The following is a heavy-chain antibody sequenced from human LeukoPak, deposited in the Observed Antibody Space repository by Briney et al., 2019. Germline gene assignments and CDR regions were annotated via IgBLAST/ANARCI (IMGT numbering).Heavy chain of an antibody. CDR2: IYSGGST. V-gene: IGHV3-66*02. D-gene: IGHD1-26*01. CDR1: GFTVSSNY. CDR3: ARDRGWELCDDGGFDP. Sequence: PGGSLRLSCAASGFTVSSNYMRWVRQARGKGLEWGSVIYSGGSTYYTDSVKGRFTISRDNSKNTLYLQMNSLRAEVTAVYYCARDRGWELCDDGGFDPWGQGTLVTVSS. J-gene: IGHJ5*02.